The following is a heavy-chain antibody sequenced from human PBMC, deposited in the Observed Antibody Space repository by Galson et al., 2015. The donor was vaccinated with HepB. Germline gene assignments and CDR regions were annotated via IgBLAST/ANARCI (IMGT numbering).Heavy chain of an antibody. D-gene: IGHD6-19*01. J-gene: IGHJ6*02. V-gene: IGHV1-18*01. CDR2: ISAYNGNT. CDR1: GYTFPSYG. CDR3: ARGGASLYSSENVYYYYGMDV. Sequence: QSGAEVKEPGASVKVSCTASGYTFPSYGISWVRQAPGQGLEWMGWISAYNGNTNYAQKLQGRVTMTTDTSTSTAYMELRSLRSDDTAVYYCARGGASLYSSENVYYYYGMDVWGQGTTVTVSS.